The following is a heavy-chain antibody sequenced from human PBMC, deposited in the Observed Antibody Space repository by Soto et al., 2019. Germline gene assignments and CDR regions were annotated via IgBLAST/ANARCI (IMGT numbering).Heavy chain of an antibody. Sequence: GASVKVSCKASGGTFSSYTISWVRQAPGQGLEWMGRIIPILGIANYAQKFQGRVTITADKSTSTAYMELSSLRSEDTAVYYCAGGGYCSSTSCYAYGAYYYYYMDVWGKGTTVTGSS. J-gene: IGHJ6*03. CDR3: AGGGYCSSTSCYAYGAYYYYYMDV. CDR2: IIPILGIA. D-gene: IGHD2-2*01. CDR1: GGTFSSYT. V-gene: IGHV1-69*02.